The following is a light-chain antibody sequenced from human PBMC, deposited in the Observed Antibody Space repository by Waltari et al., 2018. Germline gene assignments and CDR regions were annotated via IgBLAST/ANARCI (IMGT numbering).Light chain of an antibody. CDR2: WAS. CDR3: QEYYNTPLT. V-gene: IGKV4-1*01. CDR1: QSLLFTSNNKNY. J-gene: IGKJ4*01. Sequence: DIVMTQSPDSLAVSLGERATINCRSSQSLLFTSNNKNYLSWYEKKAGQTPRLLLYWASTRESGVPDRFSGGGSGTEFTLSISSLQAEDVAVDYCQEYYNTPLTFGGGTKVDI.